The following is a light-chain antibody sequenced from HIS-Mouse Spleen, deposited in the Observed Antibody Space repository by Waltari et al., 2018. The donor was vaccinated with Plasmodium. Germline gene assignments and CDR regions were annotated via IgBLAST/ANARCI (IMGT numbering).Light chain of an antibody. Sequence: DIQMTQSPSSLSASVGDRVTITCRASQSISSYLNWYQQKPGKAPKLLIYAASSLQSGVPSRCSGSGYGTDFNLTISSLKPEDFATYSCQQSYSTPPTFGGGTKVEIK. CDR1: QSISSY. CDR3: QQSYSTPPT. V-gene: IGKV1-39*01. CDR2: AAS. J-gene: IGKJ4*01.